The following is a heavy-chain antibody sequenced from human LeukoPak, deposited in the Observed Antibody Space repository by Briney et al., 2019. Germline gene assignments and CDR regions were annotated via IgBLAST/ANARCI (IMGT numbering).Heavy chain of an antibody. CDR1: GFTFSNYE. Sequence: PGGSLRLSCAASGFTFSNYEMNWVRQAPGKGLEWVSYISSSGSTIYYADSMRGRFTISRDNSKNTLYLQMNSLRAEDTAVYYCARERIAAVGTGWFDPWGQGTLVTVSS. CDR3: ARERIAAVGTGWFDP. D-gene: IGHD6-13*01. CDR2: ISSSGSTI. J-gene: IGHJ5*02. V-gene: IGHV3-48*03.